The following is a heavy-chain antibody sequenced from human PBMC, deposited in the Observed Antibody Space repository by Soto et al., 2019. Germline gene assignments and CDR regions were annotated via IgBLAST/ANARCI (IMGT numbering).Heavy chain of an antibody. D-gene: IGHD6-19*01. CDR2: IFSNDEK. J-gene: IGHJ6*03. CDR1: VFSLSNGKVG. Sequence: HVTWKASGPVLVKPTETLTLTCTVSVFSLSNGKVGVSWIRQPPGKALEWLAHIFSNDEKSYRTSLKSRLTISEDNSNSQVVHTMTNVDPVDTATYYCARILFGRSVAGGYFYMDVLVKWTTVTVSS. CDR3: ARILFGRSVAGGYFYMDV. V-gene: IGHV2-26*01.